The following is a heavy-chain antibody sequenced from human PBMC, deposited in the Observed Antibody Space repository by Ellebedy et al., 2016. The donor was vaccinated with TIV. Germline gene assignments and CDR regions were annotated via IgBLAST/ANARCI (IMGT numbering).Heavy chain of an antibody. CDR3: ARDLRVGSGSGGIDY. V-gene: IGHV4-4*02. D-gene: IGHD3-10*01. J-gene: IGHJ4*02. CDR1: GGSISSSNW. CDR2: IYHSGST. Sequence: SETLSLTCAVSGGSISSSNWWSWVRQPPGKGLEWIGEIYHSGSTNYNPSLKSRVTISVDKSKNQFSLKLSSVTAADTAVYYCARDLRVGSGSGGIDYWGQGTLVTVSS.